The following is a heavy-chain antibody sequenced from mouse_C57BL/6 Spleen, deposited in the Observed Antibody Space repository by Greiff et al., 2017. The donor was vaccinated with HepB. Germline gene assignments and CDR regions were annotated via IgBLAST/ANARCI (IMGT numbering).Heavy chain of an antibody. D-gene: IGHD2-5*01. J-gene: IGHJ4*01. CDR2: IDPSDSYT. CDR1: GYTFTSYW. CDR3: ARRSNLYAMDY. Sequence: VKLQQSGAELVMPGASVKLSCKASGYTFTSYWMHWVKQRPGQGLEWIGEIDPSDSYTNYNQKFKGKSTLTVDKSSSTAYMQLSSLTSEDSAVYYCARRSNLYAMDYWGQGTSVTVSS. V-gene: IGHV1-69*01.